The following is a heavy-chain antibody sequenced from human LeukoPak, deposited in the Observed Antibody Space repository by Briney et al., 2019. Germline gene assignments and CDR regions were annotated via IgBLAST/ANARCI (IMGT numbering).Heavy chain of an antibody. CDR1: GYTFTSYY. D-gene: IGHD3-3*01. J-gene: IGHJ4*02. Sequence: ASVKVSRKASGYTFTSYYMHWVRQAPGQGLEWMGIINPSGGSTSYAQKFQGRVTMTRDTSTSTVYMELSSLRSEDTAVYYCAREGHLTIFGAGRGYYFDYWGQGTLVTVSS. CDR3: AREGHLTIFGAGRGYYFDY. CDR2: INPSGGST. V-gene: IGHV1-46*01.